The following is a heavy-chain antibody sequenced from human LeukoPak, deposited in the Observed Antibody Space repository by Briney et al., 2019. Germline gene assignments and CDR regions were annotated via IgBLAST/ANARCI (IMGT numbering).Heavy chain of an antibody. CDR3: ARGKAVAGTFSWFDP. V-gene: IGHV3-74*01. J-gene: IGHJ5*02. D-gene: IGHD6-19*01. CDR1: GFTFSVYW. Sequence: GGSLRLSCAASGFTFSVYWMHWIRQAPGRGLVWVSLINSDGSSTRYADSVKGRFTISRDNAKNTLYLQMNSLRAEDTAVYYCARGKAVAGTFSWFDPWGQGTLVTVSS. CDR2: INSDGSST.